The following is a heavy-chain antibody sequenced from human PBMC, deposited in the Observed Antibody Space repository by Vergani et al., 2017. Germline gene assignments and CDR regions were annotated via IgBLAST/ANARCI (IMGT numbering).Heavy chain of an antibody. CDR3: ARHAYSSGWTRGRDAFDI. CDR1: GYNFTSYW. D-gene: IGHD6-19*01. Sequence: EVQLVQSGAEVKKPWESLRISCKGSGYNFTSYWIGWVRQMPGKGLEWMGIIYPGDSDTRYSPSFQGQVTISADKSISTACLQWSSLKASDTAMYYCARHAYSSGWTRGRDAFDIWGQGTMVTVSS. CDR2: IYPGDSDT. J-gene: IGHJ3*02. V-gene: IGHV5-51*01.